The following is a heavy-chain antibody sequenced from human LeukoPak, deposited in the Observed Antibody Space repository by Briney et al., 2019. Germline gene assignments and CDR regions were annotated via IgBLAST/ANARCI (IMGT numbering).Heavy chain of an antibody. Sequence: PSETLSLTCTVSGGSISSYYWSWIRQPPGKGLEWIGYIYYSGSTNYNPSLKSRVTISVDTSKNQFSLKLSSVTAADTAVYYCARGARLVVGATPGYFDYWGQGTLVTVSS. V-gene: IGHV4-59*08. CDR3: ARGARLVVGATPGYFDY. CDR2: IYYSGST. D-gene: IGHD2-15*01. CDR1: GGSISSYY. J-gene: IGHJ4*02.